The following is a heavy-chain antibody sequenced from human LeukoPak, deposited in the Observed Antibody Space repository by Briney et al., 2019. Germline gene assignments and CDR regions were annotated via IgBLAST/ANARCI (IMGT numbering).Heavy chain of an antibody. Sequence: SETLSLTCTVSGASISSYYWSWIRQPPGKGLEWIGDIYYSGSIKYNPSLRSRVTMSVDTSKNQFSLKLSSVTAADTAIYYCARENPSGYYNRPIDYWGQGTLVTVSS. D-gene: IGHD3-22*01. CDR2: IYYSGSI. CDR3: ARENPSGYYNRPIDY. CDR1: GASISSYY. J-gene: IGHJ4*02. V-gene: IGHV4-59*01.